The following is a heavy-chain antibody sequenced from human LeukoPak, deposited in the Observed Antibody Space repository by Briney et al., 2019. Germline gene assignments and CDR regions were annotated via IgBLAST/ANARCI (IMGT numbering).Heavy chain of an antibody. D-gene: IGHD5-18*01. V-gene: IGHV4-30-2*01. Sequence: PSETLSLTCAVSGGSISSGGYSWSWIRQPPGKGLEWIGYIYHSGSTYYNPSLKSRVTISVDRSKNQFSLKLSSVTAADTAVYYCARARQPYYYYGMDVWGQGTTVTVSS. J-gene: IGHJ6*02. CDR1: GGSISSGGYS. CDR3: ARARQPYYYYGMDV. CDR2: IYHSGST.